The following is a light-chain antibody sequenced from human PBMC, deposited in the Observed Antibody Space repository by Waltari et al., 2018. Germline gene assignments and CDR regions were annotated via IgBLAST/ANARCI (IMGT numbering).Light chain of an antibody. Sequence: DIQMTQSPSSLSASVGDRVTITCRASQSSSRFLNWYQHKPGKAPNLLIHAASILQSGVPSRFSGSGSETDFTLTISSLQPEDFATYYCQQSYSSLLTFGGGTKVEIK. V-gene: IGKV1-39*01. CDR2: AAS. CDR1: QSSSRF. CDR3: QQSYSSLLT. J-gene: IGKJ4*01.